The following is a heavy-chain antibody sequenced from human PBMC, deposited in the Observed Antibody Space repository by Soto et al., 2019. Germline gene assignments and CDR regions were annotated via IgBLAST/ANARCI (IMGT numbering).Heavy chain of an antibody. J-gene: IGHJ4*02. D-gene: IGHD3-22*01. CDR3: ARPSRPSYSSDY. Sequence: PGESLKISFKGSGYSFTSYWIGWVRQMPVKGLEWMGIIYPGDSYTRYSPSFQGQVTISADKSISTAYLQWSSLKASDTAMYYCARPSRPSYSSDYWGQGTLITFSS. CDR2: IYPGDSYT. CDR1: GYSFTSYW. V-gene: IGHV5-51*01.